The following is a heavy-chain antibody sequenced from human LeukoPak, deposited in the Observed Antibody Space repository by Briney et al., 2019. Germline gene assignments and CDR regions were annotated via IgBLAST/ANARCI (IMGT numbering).Heavy chain of an antibody. J-gene: IGHJ4*02. CDR1: GFDFSKNW. CDR2: ISYDGSNK. V-gene: IGHV3-30-3*01. D-gene: IGHD2-2*01. Sequence: GGSLRLSCAASGFDFSKNWMTWVRQAPGKGLEWVAVISYDGSNKYYADSVKGRFTISRDNSKNTLYLQMNSLRAEDTAVYYCARDLSSTSSWATVPDYWGQGTLVTVSS. CDR3: ARDLSSTSSWATVPDY.